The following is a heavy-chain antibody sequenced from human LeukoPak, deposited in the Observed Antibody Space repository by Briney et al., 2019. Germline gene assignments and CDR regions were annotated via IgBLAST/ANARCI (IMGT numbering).Heavy chain of an antibody. CDR3: ASASYYVSGSYYYYYYMDV. V-gene: IGHV4-39*01. CDR1: GGSISSSRYY. D-gene: IGHD3-10*01. Sequence: SETLSLTCTVSGGSISSSRYYWGWIRQPPGKGLEWIGWIYYSGTTYYNTSLKSRVTMSVDTSKNQFSLKLSSVTAADTAEYYCASASYYVSGSYYYYYYMDVWGKGTTVTVSS. CDR2: IYYSGTT. J-gene: IGHJ6*03.